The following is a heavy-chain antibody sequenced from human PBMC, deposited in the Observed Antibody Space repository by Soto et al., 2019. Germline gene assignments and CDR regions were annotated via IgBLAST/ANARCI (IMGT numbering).Heavy chain of an antibody. CDR2: IYYSGST. CDR3: ARFPTMYYFDY. CDR1: GGSISSEDYY. Sequence: QVQLQESGPGLVKSSQTLSLTCTVCGGSISSEDYYWIWIRQPPGKGLERIGHIYYSGSTYYNPSLKSRVTISLDTSKNQFSLKLSSLTAADTAMYYCARFPTMYYFDYWGQGTLVTVSS. J-gene: IGHJ4*02. D-gene: IGHD3-10*02. V-gene: IGHV4-30-4*01.